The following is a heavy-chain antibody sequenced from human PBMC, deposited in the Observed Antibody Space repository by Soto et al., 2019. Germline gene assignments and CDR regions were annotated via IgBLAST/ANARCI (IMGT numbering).Heavy chain of an antibody. CDR1: GFTVSSNY. Sequence: GSLRLSCAASGFTVSSNYMSWVRQAPGKGLEWVSVIYSGGSTYYADSVKGRFTISRHNSKNTLYLQMNSLRAEDTAVYYCARVDIGIAAAGPLFDYWGQGTLVTVS. V-gene: IGHV3-53*04. J-gene: IGHJ4*02. CDR3: ARVDIGIAAAGPLFDY. CDR2: IYSGGST. D-gene: IGHD6-13*01.